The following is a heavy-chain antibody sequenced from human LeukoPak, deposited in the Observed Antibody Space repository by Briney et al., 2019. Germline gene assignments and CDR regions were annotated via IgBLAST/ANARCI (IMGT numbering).Heavy chain of an antibody. D-gene: IGHD2-15*01. CDR3: AKDSTFRGYIVVVVAATPGYFDL. CDR2: ISGSGGST. V-gene: IGHV3-23*01. Sequence: GSLRLSCAASGFTFSSYGMSWVRQAPGKGLGWVSAISGSGGSTYYADSVKGRFTISRDNSKNTLYLQMNSLRAEDTAVYYCAKDSTFRGYIVVVVAATPGYFDLWGRGTLVTVSS. CDR1: GFTFSSYG. J-gene: IGHJ2*01.